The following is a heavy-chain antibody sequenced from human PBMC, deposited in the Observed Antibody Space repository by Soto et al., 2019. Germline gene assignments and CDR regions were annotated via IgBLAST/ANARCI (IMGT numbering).Heavy chain of an antibody. CDR3: ASEGDGYNLGPSVDFDY. J-gene: IGHJ4*02. Sequence: QVQLVHSGGEVKKPGASVKVSCKASGYTFSTYYMHWVRQAPGQGLEWMGVINPSGGSTSYAQKFQGRVTVTRDTSTSTLYMELSSLRSEDTAVYYCASEGDGYNLGPSVDFDYWGQGTLVTVSS. D-gene: IGHD5-12*01. V-gene: IGHV1-46*01. CDR2: INPSGGST. CDR1: GYTFSTYY.